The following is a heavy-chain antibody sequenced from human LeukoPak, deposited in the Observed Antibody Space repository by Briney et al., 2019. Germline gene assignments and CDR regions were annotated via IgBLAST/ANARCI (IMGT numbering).Heavy chain of an antibody. CDR3: ARSRHYDSSEGFDY. J-gene: IGHJ4*02. CDR1: GYSISSGYY. D-gene: IGHD3-22*01. CDR2: IYHSGST. Sequence: SETLSLTCTVSGYSISSGYYWGWIRQPPGKGLEWIGNIYHSGSTYYNPSLKSRVTISVYTSKNQFSLKLSSVTAADTAVYYCARSRHYDSSEGFDYWGQGTLVTVSS. V-gene: IGHV4-38-2*02.